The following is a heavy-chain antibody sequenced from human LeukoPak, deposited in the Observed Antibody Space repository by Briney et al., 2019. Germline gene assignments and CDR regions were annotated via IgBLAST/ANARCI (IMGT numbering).Heavy chain of an antibody. Sequence: PGGSLRLSCAASGFTFSSYGMHWVRQAPGKGLEWVAVISYDGSNKYYADSVKGRFTISRDNSKNTLYLQMNSLRAEDTAVYYCAKEGRRNYYDSSGYAFEYWGQGTLVTVSS. CDR1: GFTFSSYG. J-gene: IGHJ4*02. D-gene: IGHD3-22*01. CDR3: AKEGRRNYYDSSGYAFEY. CDR2: ISYDGSNK. V-gene: IGHV3-30*18.